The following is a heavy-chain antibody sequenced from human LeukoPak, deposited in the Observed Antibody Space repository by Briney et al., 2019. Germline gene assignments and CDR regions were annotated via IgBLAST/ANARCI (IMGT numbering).Heavy chain of an antibody. J-gene: IGHJ4*02. CDR1: GGSISSYY. D-gene: IGHD4-17*01. Sequence: SETLSLTYTVSGGSISSYYWSWIRQPPGKGLEWIGYIYYSGSTNYNPSLKSRVTISVDPSKNQFSLKLSSVTAADTAVYYCATYGENDYWGQGTLVTVSS. CDR3: ATYGENDY. V-gene: IGHV4-59*08. CDR2: IYYSGST.